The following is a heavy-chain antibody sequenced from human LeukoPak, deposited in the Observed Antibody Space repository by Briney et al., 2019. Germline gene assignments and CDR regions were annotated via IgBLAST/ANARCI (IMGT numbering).Heavy chain of an antibody. CDR3: ATESGTYSGTCFDY. J-gene: IGHJ4*02. CDR1: GFTFSSYN. D-gene: IGHD1-26*01. V-gene: IGHV3-48*01. Sequence: GGSLRLSCAASGFTFSSYNMNWVRQAPGKGLEWVSYISSSDTIYYADSVKGRFTISRDNAKNSLYLQMNSLRAEDTAVYYCATESGTYSGTCFDYWGQGNLVTVSS. CDR2: ISSSDTI.